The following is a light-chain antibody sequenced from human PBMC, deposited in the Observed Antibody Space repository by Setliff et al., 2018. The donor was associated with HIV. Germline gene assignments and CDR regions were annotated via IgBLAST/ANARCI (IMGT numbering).Light chain of an antibody. V-gene: IGLV2-14*01. CDR2: QLI. J-gene: IGLJ1*01. CDR3: SASRPSRTLVV. CDR1: SSDIGGYNY. Sequence: QSALTQPASVSGPPGQSITISCTGTSSDIGGYNYVSWYQQLPGKAPKLMIFQLINRPSGVSNRFSGSKSGNTASLTISGLQAEDEADYYCSASRPSRTLVVFGTGTKVTVL.